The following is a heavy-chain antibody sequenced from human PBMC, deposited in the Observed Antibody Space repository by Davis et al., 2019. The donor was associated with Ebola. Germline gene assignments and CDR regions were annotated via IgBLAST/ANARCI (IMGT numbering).Heavy chain of an antibody. J-gene: IGHJ6*02. CDR2: IYYSGST. V-gene: IGHV4-31*03. CDR1: GGSISSGGYY. CDR3: DMAPYYYYGMDV. Sequence: PSETLSLTCTVSGGSISSGGYYWSWTLQHPGKGLEWIGYIYYSGSTYYNPSLKSRVTISVDASKNQFSLKLSSVTAADTAIYYCDMAPYYYYGMDVWGQGTTVTVSS. D-gene: IGHD5-24*01.